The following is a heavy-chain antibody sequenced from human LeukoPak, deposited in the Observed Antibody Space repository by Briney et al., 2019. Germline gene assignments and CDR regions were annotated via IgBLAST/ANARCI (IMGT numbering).Heavy chain of an antibody. Sequence: GRSLRLSCAASGFTFSSYAMHWVRQAPGKGLEWVAVISYDGSNKYYADSVKGRFTISRDNSKNTLYLQMNSLRAEDTAVYYCARAVAGFDYWGQGTLVTVSP. CDR2: ISYDGSNK. D-gene: IGHD6-19*01. CDR1: GFTFSSYA. V-gene: IGHV3-30*04. CDR3: ARAVAGFDY. J-gene: IGHJ4*02.